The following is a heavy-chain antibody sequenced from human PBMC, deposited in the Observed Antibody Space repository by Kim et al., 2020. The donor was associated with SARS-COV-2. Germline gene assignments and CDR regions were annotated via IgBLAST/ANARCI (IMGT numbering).Heavy chain of an antibody. CDR2: IYYSGTT. CDR3: ARGSSSWFEF. Sequence: SETLSLTCSVPGGSINSYYWTWIRQPPGKGLEWIGYIYYSGTTNYNPSLKSRVSISIDSSKKHFSLNLTSVTAADTAVYFCARGSSSWFEFWGQGTLVSVSS. D-gene: IGHD6-13*01. V-gene: IGHV4-59*08. CDR1: GGSINSYY. J-gene: IGHJ4*02.